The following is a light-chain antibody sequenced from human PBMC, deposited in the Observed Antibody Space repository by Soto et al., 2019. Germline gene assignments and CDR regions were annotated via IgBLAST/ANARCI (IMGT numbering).Light chain of an antibody. J-gene: IGLJ2*01. CDR3: SSYAGSNNLV. Sequence: QSALTQPPSASGSPGQSVTISCTGTSSDVGGYNYVSWYQQHPGKAPKLMIYEVSKRPSGVPDRFSGSKSGNTASLTVSGLQAEDEPDYYCSSYAGSNNLVFGRGTKLTVL. CDR2: EVS. V-gene: IGLV2-8*01. CDR1: SSDVGGYNY.